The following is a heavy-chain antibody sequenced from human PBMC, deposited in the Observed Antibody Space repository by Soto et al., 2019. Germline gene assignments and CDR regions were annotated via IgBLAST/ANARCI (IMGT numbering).Heavy chain of an antibody. J-gene: IGHJ4*02. CDR2: IYHSGSI. CDR1: GGSISSNNW. V-gene: IGHV4-4*02. CDR3: AKAARGYSSFDH. Sequence: SETLSLTCAVSGGSISSNNWWSWVRQPPGKGLEWIGEIYHSGSINYNPSLNSRVTISVDKSKNHFSLNLISVTAADTAVYYCAKAARGYSSFDHWAQGTLLPVSS. D-gene: IGHD5-18*01.